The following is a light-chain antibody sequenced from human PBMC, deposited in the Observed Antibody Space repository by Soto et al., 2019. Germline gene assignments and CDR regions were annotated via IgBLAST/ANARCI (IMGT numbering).Light chain of an antibody. J-gene: IGKJ4*01. V-gene: IGKV1-9*01. Sequence: DIQLTQSPSFLSASVGDRVTITCRASQGISSYLAWYQQKPVKAPKLLIYAASTLQSGVPSRFSGSGSGTEFTLTISSLQPEDFATYYWQQLNSYPLTVGGGTKVEIK. CDR2: AAS. CDR3: QQLNSYPLT. CDR1: QGISSY.